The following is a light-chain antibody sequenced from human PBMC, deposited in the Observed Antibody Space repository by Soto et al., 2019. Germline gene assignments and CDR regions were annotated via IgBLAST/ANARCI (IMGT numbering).Light chain of an antibody. CDR1: QSVSSSY. J-gene: IGKJ1*01. V-gene: IGKV3-20*01. CDR3: QQYGGSPRT. Sequence: EVVLTQSPGTLSLSPGERATLSCRASQSVSSSYLAWYQQKPGQAPRLLIYGASSRATGIPDRFSGSGSGTDFTLTISRLEPEDFAVYYCQQYGGSPRTFGQGTKVAIK. CDR2: GAS.